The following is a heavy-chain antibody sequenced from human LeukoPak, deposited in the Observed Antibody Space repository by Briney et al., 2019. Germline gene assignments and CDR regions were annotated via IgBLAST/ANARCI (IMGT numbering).Heavy chain of an antibody. J-gene: IGHJ4*02. Sequence: GEPLKTSCKASGYRFTSYWIGWVRQMPGKGLEWMGIIYPGDSHTRYSPSIQGQVTITTDKSISTTYLQSGSLTASDTAMYYCARHDEGVDYWGQGTLVTVSS. CDR1: GYRFTSYW. V-gene: IGHV5-51*01. CDR3: ARHDEGVDY. CDR2: IYPGDSHT.